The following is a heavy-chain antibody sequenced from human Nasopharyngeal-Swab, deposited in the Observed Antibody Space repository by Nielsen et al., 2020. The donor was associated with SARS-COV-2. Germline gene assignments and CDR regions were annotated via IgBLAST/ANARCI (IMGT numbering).Heavy chain of an antibody. CDR3: PRGGTRVTGVYYGMDV. Sequence: SETLSLTCTVSGGSISSYYWSWIRQPPGKGLEWIGYIYYSGSTNYNPSLKSRVTISVDTSKNQFSLKLIYVTAADTAVYYCPRGGTRVTGVYYGMDVWGQGTTVTVSS. CDR1: GGSISSYY. D-gene: IGHD7-27*01. V-gene: IGHV4-59*01. J-gene: IGHJ6*02. CDR2: IYYSGST.